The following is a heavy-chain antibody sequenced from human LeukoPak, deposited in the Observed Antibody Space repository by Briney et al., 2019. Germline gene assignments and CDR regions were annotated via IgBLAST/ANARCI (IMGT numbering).Heavy chain of an antibody. CDR3: ARAVLRISIFGMIDV. D-gene: IGHD3-3*01. V-gene: IGHV4-31*03. J-gene: IGHJ6*02. Sequence: PSETLSLTCTVSGASVSSEGYSWSWIRPHPGKGLEWIGYIYYSGSTYYNPSRKSRPIISADTSENQFSLNLSSVTAADAAVYYCARAVLRISIFGMIDVWGQGTTVTVSS. CDR2: IYYSGST. CDR1: GASVSSEGYS.